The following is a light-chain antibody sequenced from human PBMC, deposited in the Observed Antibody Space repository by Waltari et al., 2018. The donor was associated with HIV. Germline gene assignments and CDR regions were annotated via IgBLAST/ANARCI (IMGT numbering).Light chain of an antibody. CDR1: GLGRKS. V-gene: IGLV3-21*02. J-gene: IGLJ2*01. CDR3: QVWDGNSGQVV. Sequence: YVLTQPHSVSAAPGQTARISCEGNGLGRKSVHWYQQKPGQAPVVVVYDNYDRASNTPARISGSKSGNVATLTVARVEAADESDFHCQVWDGNSGQVVFGGGTRLIV. CDR2: DNY.